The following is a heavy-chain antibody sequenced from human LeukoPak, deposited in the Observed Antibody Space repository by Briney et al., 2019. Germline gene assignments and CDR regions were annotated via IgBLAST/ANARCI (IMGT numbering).Heavy chain of an antibody. CDR3: ARDVGFYYDSGSVLDQ. CDR1: GYTFDSFG. V-gene: IGHV1-18*04. Sequence: ASVKVSCKTSGYTFDSFGVSWVRQAPGQGLEWMGWVSGVNGDTKYAQKVQGRVTMTTDTSTSTAYMELRSLRSDDTAVYYCARDVGFYYDSGSVLDQWGQGTRVIVSS. CDR2: VSGVNGDT. D-gene: IGHD3-10*01. J-gene: IGHJ4*02.